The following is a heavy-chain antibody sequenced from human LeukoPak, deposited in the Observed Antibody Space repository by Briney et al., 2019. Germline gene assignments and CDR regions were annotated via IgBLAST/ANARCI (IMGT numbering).Heavy chain of an antibody. V-gene: IGHV3-30*14. J-gene: IGHJ4*02. Sequence: GGSLRLSCAASGFTFSSYAMHWVRQAPGKGLEWVAVISYDGSNKYYADSVKGRFTISRDNSKNTLYLQMGSLRAEDMAVYYCARDSAPRVTIFGVVPFDYWGQGTLVTVSS. CDR1: GFTFSSYA. CDR3: ARDSAPRVTIFGVVPFDY. D-gene: IGHD3-3*01. CDR2: ISYDGSNK.